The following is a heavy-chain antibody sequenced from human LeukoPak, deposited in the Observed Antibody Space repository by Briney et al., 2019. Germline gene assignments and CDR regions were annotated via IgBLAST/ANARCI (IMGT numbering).Heavy chain of an antibody. CDR2: TWYDGRNS. CDR3: AKGTMGATTSDAFDI. D-gene: IGHD1-26*01. J-gene: IGHJ3*02. V-gene: IGHV3-33*03. Sequence: PGGSLRLSCAASGFTFSSYGMHWVRQAPGKGLEWVAVTWYDGRNSYYAESVKGRFTISRDNSKNTLSLQMTSLGAEDTAVYYCAKGTMGATTSDAFDIWGQGTMVTVSS. CDR1: GFTFSSYG.